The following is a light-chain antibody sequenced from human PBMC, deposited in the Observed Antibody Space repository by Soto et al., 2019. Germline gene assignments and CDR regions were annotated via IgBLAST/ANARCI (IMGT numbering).Light chain of an antibody. V-gene: IGLV2-14*01. CDR1: SSDVGGYNY. J-gene: IGLJ2*01. CDR3: SSYTSSSTPVV. Sequence: QSVLTQPASVSGSPGQSITISCTGTSSDVGGYNYVSWYQQHPGKAPKLMIYDVGIRPSGVSNRFSGSKSGNTASLTISGLQAEDEADYYCSSYTSSSTPVVFGGGTKATVL. CDR2: DVG.